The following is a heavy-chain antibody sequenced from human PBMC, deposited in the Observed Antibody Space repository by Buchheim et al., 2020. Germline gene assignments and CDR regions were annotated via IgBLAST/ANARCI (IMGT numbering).Heavy chain of an antibody. D-gene: IGHD3-22*01. CDR2: INPNSGGT. CDR1: GYTFTGYY. Sequence: QVQLVQSGAEVKKPGASVKVSRKASGYTFTGYYMHWVRQAPGQGLEWMGRINPNSGGTNYAQKFQGRVTMTRDTSISPAYMELSRLRSDDTAVYYCASGLLWDYYDSTPRAYGMDVWGQGTT. V-gene: IGHV1-2*06. CDR3: ASGLLWDYYDSTPRAYGMDV. J-gene: IGHJ6*02.